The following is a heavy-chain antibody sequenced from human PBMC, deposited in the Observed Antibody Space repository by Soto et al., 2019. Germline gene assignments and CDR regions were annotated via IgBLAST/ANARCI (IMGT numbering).Heavy chain of an antibody. CDR1: GYSFTSYW. D-gene: IGHD3-22*01. J-gene: IGHJ6*02. Sequence: PGESLKISCKGSGYSFTSYWIGWVHQMPGKGLEWMGIIYPGDSDTRYSPSFQGQVTISADKSISTAYLQWSSLKASDTAMYYCARRRRYYYDSSGYGYGMDVWGQGTTVTGSS. CDR3: ARRRRYYYDSSGYGYGMDV. V-gene: IGHV5-51*07. CDR2: IYPGDSDT.